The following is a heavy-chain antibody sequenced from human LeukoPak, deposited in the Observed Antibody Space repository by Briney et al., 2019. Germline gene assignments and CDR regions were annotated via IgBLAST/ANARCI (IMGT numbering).Heavy chain of an antibody. D-gene: IGHD2-8*02. Sequence: ASVKVSCKASGYTFISYDINWMRQATGQGLEWMGWMNPNSGNTDYAEKFQGRVTMTSDTSISTAYMEVSSLRSEDTAVYYCARGRAGSGYYYGTDVWGQGTTVTVSS. CDR1: GYTFISYD. J-gene: IGHJ6*02. V-gene: IGHV1-8*01. CDR2: MNPNSGNT. CDR3: ARGRAGSGYYYGTDV.